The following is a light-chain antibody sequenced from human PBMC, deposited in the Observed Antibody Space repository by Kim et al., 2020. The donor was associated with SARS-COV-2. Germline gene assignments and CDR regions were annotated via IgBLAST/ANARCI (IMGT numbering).Light chain of an antibody. V-gene: IGKV1-5*03. CDR3: QQYNSYLLT. CDR2: KAS. J-gene: IGKJ4*01. Sequence: DIQMTQPPSILSASVGDRVTITCRASQSISSWLAWYQQKPGKAPKLLIYKASSLESGVPSRFSGSGSGTEFTLPVSSLQPDDFATYNCQQYNSYLLTFGGRTKGDIK. CDR1: QSISSW.